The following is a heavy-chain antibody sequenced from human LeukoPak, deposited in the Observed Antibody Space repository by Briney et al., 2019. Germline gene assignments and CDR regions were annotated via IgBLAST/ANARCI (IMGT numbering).Heavy chain of an antibody. CDR3: ARRVWFGELLVYYFDY. D-gene: IGHD3-10*01. CDR2: INHSGST. Sequence: SETLSLTCAVYGGSFSGYCWSWIRQPPGKGLEWIGEINHSGSTNYNPSIKRRVTISVDTSKNQFSLKLSSVTAADTAVYYCARRVWFGELLVYYFDYWGQGTLVTVSS. V-gene: IGHV4-34*01. CDR1: GGSFSGYC. J-gene: IGHJ4*02.